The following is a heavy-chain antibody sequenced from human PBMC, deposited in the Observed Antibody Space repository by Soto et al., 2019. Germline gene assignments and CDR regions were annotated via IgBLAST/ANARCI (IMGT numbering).Heavy chain of an antibody. D-gene: IGHD4-17*01. CDR3: ASFSRMTDGYY. V-gene: IGHV3-48*01. J-gene: IGHJ4*02. CDR2: ISSSGTII. Sequence: EVHLVESGGGLVQPGESLRLSCVASRFIFTSYAINWVRQAPGKGLEWVSYISSSGTIIYYADSVKGRFTISRDNAKNSLYLQMNSLRVEDTAVYYCASFSRMTDGYYWGQGTLVTVSS. CDR1: RFIFTSYA.